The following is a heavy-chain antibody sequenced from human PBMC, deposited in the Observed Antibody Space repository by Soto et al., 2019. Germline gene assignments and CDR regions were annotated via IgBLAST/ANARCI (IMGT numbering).Heavy chain of an antibody. Sequence: GASVKVSCKASGYTFTSYDINWVRQATGQGLEWIGWMNPNSGNTGYAQKFQGRVTMTRNTSISTAYMELSSLRSEDTAVFYCARAGFLEWLLFQNYYYYYYMDVWGKGTTVTVSS. CDR2: MNPNSGNT. CDR3: ARAGFLEWLLFQNYYYYYYMDV. D-gene: IGHD3-3*01. J-gene: IGHJ6*03. V-gene: IGHV1-8*01. CDR1: GYTFTSYD.